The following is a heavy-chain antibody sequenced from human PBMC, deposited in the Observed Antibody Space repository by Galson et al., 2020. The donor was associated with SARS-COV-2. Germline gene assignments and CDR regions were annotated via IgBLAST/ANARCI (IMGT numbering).Heavy chain of an antibody. CDR3: ARYSNPFYYYYYMDV. V-gene: IGHV4-59*01. J-gene: IGHJ6*03. CDR2: IDYSGST. Sequence: SETLSLTCTVSGGSIGSYYWIWIRQPPGKGLDWIGYIDYSGSTNYNPSLESRVTMSVDTSKNQISLRLSSVTAADTAVYYCARYSNPFYYYYYMDVWGQGTLVTVSS. CDR1: GGSIGSYY. D-gene: IGHD4-4*01.